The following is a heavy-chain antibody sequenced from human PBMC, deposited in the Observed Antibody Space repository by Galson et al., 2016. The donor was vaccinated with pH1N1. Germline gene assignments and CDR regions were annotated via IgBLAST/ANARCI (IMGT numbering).Heavy chain of an antibody. J-gene: IGHJ4*02. V-gene: IGHV3-7*03. D-gene: IGHD3-3*01. Sequence: SLRLSCAASGFTFSSYWMSWVRQAPGKGLEWVANIKQDGSKKYYADSVKGRFTISRDNSKNTLYLQMNSLRVEDTGIYYCARSFEQEWLPLGFWGQGTLVTVSS. CDR2: IKQDGSKK. CDR3: ARSFEQEWLPLGF. CDR1: GFTFSSYW.